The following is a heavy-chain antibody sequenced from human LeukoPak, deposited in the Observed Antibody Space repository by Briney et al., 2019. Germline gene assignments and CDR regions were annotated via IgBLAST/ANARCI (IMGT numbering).Heavy chain of an antibody. J-gene: IGHJ6*02. Sequence: GGSLRLSCAASGFTFSSYGMHWVRQAPGKGLEWVAVIWYDGSNKYYADSVKGRFTISRDNSKNTLYLQMNSLRAKDTAVYYCARDRRYCSSTSCYGHYYYYGMDVWGQGTTVTVSS. CDR2: IWYDGSNK. CDR3: ARDRRYCSSTSCYGHYYYYGMDV. D-gene: IGHD2-2*01. V-gene: IGHV3-33*01. CDR1: GFTFSSYG.